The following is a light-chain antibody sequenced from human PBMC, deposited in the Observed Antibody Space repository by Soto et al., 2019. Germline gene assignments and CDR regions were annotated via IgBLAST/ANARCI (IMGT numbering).Light chain of an antibody. CDR2: DVS. J-gene: IGLJ2*01. CDR3: CSYAGGNTLV. Sequence: QSVLTQPRSVSGSPGQSVTISCTGTSSDVGRYDYVSWYQSHPDKAPRLVIYDVSKRPSGVSDRFSGSKSGNTASLTISGLQADHEADYYCCSYAGGNTLVFGGGTKLTVL. V-gene: IGLV2-11*01. CDR1: SSDVGRYDY.